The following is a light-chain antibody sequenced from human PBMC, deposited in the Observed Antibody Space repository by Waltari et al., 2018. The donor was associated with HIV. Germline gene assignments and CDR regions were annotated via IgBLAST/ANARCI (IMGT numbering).Light chain of an antibody. CDR2: VNK. J-gene: IGLJ2*01. CDR3: QSYDITLSASVV. Sequence: QSVLTQPPSVSWAPGQRVTISCTGSTSNIGADYDVHWYQQIPGTAPKLLISVNKDPPPGVPDPFSASKSGTAASPSLTGLQAEDEADYFCQSYDITLSASVVFGGGTKLTVL. V-gene: IGLV1-40*01. CDR1: TSNIGADYD.